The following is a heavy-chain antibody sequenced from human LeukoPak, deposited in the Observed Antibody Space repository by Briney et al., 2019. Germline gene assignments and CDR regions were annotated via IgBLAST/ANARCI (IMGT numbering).Heavy chain of an antibody. Sequence: GGSLRLSCAASGFTFSDYYMSWIRQAPGKGLEWISYISHRVSDVQYADSVKGRFTISRDNAKNSLYLQMNSLRAEDTAVYYCARDRNIVVVVAAMDVWGQGTTVTVSS. CDR3: ARDRNIVVVVAAMDV. CDR2: ISHRVSDV. CDR1: GFTFSDYY. J-gene: IGHJ6*02. D-gene: IGHD2-15*01. V-gene: IGHV3-11*04.